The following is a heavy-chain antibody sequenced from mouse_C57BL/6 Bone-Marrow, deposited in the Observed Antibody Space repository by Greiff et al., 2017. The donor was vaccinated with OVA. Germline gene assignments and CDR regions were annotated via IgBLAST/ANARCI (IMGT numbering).Heavy chain of an antibody. D-gene: IGHD2-10*02. CDR1: GYTFTDYY. CDR3: ARGWGMRLYAMDY. CDR2: INPNNGGT. J-gene: IGHJ4*01. Sequence: EVQLQQSGPELVKPGASVKISCKASGYTFTDYYMNWVKQSHGKSLEWIGDINPNNGGTSYNQKFKGKATLTVDKSSSTAYMELRSLTSEDSAVYYCARGWGMRLYAMDYWGQGTSVTVSS. V-gene: IGHV1-26*01.